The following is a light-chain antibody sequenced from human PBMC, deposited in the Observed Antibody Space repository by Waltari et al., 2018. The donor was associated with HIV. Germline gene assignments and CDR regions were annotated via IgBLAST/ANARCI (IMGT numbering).Light chain of an antibody. CDR2: DAS. CDR3: QQYDKLPFT. J-gene: IGKJ3*01. V-gene: IGKV1-33*01. Sequence: DIQMTQSPSSLAASIGDRFTITCQASQDITPYLKWYQPKPGKAPKLLIFDASNLQTGVPSRFSGDRSGRDFSLTIYSLQPEDFATYFCQQYDKLPFTFGPGTKVDV. CDR1: QDITPY.